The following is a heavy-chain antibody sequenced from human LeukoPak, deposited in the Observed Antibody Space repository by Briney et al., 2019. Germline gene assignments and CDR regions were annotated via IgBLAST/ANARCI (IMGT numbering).Heavy chain of an antibody. Sequence: GGSLRLSCAASGLTFADYTMHWVRQAPGKGLEWVSLISRNGVATKYADSVRGRFTISRDNSKTSLYLQMNSLRTEDSALYYCANTRGSGSYYKDAFDIWGQGTMVTVSS. D-gene: IGHD3-10*01. V-gene: IGHV3-43*01. CDR3: ANTRGSGSYYKDAFDI. J-gene: IGHJ3*02. CDR2: ISRNGVAT. CDR1: GLTFADYT.